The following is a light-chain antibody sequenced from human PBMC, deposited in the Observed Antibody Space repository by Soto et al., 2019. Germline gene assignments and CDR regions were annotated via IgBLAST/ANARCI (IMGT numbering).Light chain of an antibody. CDR2: GAS. CDR3: QQYGTSPPFT. J-gene: IGKJ3*01. Sequence: EIVLTQSPGTLSLSPGERATLSCRASQSVSSNSLAWYQLKPGQAPRLLIYGASNRATAIPDRFSGSGSGTDFNLTISRLEPEDFAVYYCQQYGTSPPFTFGPGTKVDSK. CDR1: QSVSSNS. V-gene: IGKV3-20*01.